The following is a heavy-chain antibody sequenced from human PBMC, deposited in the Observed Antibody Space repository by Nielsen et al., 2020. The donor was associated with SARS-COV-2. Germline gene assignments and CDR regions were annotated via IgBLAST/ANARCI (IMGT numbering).Heavy chain of an antibody. Sequence: GESLKISCAASGFTFSSYSMNWVRQAPGKGLEWVSSISSSSNYIYYADSVKGRFTISRDNAKNSLYLQMNSLRAEDTAVYYCARFYDVDYGDNRNFDYWGQGTLVTVSS. J-gene: IGHJ4*02. CDR3: ARFYDVDYGDNRNFDY. D-gene: IGHD4-23*01. V-gene: IGHV3-21*01. CDR1: GFTFSSYS. CDR2: ISSSSNYI.